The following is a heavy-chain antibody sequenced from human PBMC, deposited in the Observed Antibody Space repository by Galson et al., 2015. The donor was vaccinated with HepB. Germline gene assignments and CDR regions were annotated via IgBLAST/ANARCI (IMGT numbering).Heavy chain of an antibody. CDR3: ASGGDGRGDAFDI. J-gene: IGHJ3*02. CDR1: GFTFSTYA. V-gene: IGHV3-64*01. Sequence: SLRLSCAASGFTFSTYAMHWVRQAPGKGLEYVPAISSNGGSTYYANSVKGRFTISRDNSKSTLYLQMGSLRAEDMAVYYCASGGDGRGDAFDIWGQGTMVTVSS. D-gene: IGHD3-16*01. CDR2: ISSNGGST.